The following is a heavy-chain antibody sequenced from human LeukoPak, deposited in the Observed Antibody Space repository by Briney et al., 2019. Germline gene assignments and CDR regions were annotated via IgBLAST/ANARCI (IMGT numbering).Heavy chain of an antibody. Sequence: GGSLRLSCAASGFTVSSNYMSWVRQAPGKGLEWVSIIYSGGSTYYADSVKGRFTISRDNSKNTLYLQMNSLRAEDTAVCYCARDNYFDYWGQGTLVTVSS. CDR1: GFTVSSNY. J-gene: IGHJ4*02. V-gene: IGHV3-53*01. CDR3: ARDNYFDY. CDR2: IYSGGST.